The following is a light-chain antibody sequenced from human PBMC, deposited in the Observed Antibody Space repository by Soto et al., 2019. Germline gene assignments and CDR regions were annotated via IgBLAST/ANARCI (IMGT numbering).Light chain of an antibody. V-gene: IGKV3D-15*01. J-gene: IGKJ5*01. CDR1: QSVDSN. CDR3: QQYNTWPPIT. Sequence: EIVMTQSPATLSVSPGDGATLSCRASQSVDSNLAWYQQKPGQTPRLLIYGASTRPTGIPARFSGSGSGTEFTLTISSLQSEDSAVYYCQQYNTWPPITFGQGTRLEIK. CDR2: GAS.